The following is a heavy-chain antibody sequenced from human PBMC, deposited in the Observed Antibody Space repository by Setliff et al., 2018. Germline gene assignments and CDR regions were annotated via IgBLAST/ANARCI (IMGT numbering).Heavy chain of an antibody. CDR3: ARGSGRRPIKN. Sequence: ASVKVSCKASGGTFSSYAISWVRQAPGQGLEWMGGIIPILGIANYAQKFQGRVTITADESTSTAYMELSSLGSEDTAVYYCARGSGRRPIKNWGQGTLVTVSS. D-gene: IGHD5-12*01. V-gene: IGHV1-69*10. J-gene: IGHJ4*02. CDR1: GGTFSSYA. CDR2: IIPILGIA.